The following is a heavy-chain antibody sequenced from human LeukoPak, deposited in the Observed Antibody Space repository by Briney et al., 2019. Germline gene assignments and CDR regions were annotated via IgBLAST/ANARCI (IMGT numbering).Heavy chain of an antibody. D-gene: IGHD6-13*01. CDR3: ARGTFSSSWYGGAFDI. Sequence: GGSLRLSCAASGFTFSDYYMSWIRQAPGRGLEWVSYISSSGSTIYYADSVKGRFTISRDNAKNSLYLQMNSLRAEDTAVYYCARGTFSSSWYGGAFDIWGQGTMVTVSS. J-gene: IGHJ3*02. CDR2: ISSSGSTI. V-gene: IGHV3-11*01. CDR1: GFTFSDYY.